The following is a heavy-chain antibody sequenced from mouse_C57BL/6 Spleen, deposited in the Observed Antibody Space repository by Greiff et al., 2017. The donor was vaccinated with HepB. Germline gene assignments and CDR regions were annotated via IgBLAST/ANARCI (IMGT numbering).Heavy chain of an antibody. CDR3: ARAYYSNYDYYAMDY. CDR2: ISNGGGST. D-gene: IGHD2-5*01. V-gene: IGHV5-12*01. J-gene: IGHJ4*01. CDR1: GFTFSDYY. Sequence: VKLVESGGGLVQPGGSLKLSCAASGFTFSDYYMYWVRQTPEKRLEWVAYISNGGGSTYYPDTVKGRFTISRDNAKNTLYLQMSRLKSEDTAMYYCARAYYSNYDYYAMDYWGQGTSVTVSS.